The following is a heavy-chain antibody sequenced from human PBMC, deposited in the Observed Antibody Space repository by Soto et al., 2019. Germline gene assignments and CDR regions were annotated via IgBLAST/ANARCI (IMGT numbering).Heavy chain of an antibody. CDR1: GFTFSSYG. J-gene: IGHJ5*02. CDR2: ISGSGDST. Sequence: PGGSLRLSCAASGFTFSSYGMNWVRQAPVKGLEWVSVISGSGDSTYHADSVKGRFTISRDNAKNSLYLQMNSLRAEDTAVYYCAREGGDLNWFDPWGQGTLVTVSS. V-gene: IGHV3-23*01. CDR3: AREGGDLNWFDP. D-gene: IGHD4-17*01.